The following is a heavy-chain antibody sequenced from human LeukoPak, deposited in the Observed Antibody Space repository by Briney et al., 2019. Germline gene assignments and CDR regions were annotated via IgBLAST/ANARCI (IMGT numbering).Heavy chain of an antibody. CDR1: GGTFSSYA. V-gene: IGHV1-69*01. J-gene: IGHJ6*03. D-gene: IGHD5-18*01. CDR3: ARDRVTPRIPYYYYYMDV. Sequence: ASVKVSCKASGGTFSSYAISWGRQAPGPGVEWMGGIMPIFGTANYAQKFQGRVTITADESTSTAYMELSSLTSEDTAVYYCARDRVTPRIPYYYYYMDVWGKGTTVTVSS. CDR2: IMPIFGTA.